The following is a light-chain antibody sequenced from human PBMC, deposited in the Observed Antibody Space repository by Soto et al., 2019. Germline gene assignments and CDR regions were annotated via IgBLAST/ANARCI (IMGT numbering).Light chain of an antibody. CDR3: CSYAGSYTLV. V-gene: IGLV2-11*01. CDR1: SSDVGPYNW. CDR2: DVT. J-gene: IGLJ3*02. Sequence: QSALTQPRSVSGSPGQSVTISCAGTSSDVGPYNWVSWYQQHPGKVPKLIIYDVTRRPSGVPDRSSGSKSGNTASLTISGLQADDEADYYCCSYAGSYTLVFGGGTKVTVL.